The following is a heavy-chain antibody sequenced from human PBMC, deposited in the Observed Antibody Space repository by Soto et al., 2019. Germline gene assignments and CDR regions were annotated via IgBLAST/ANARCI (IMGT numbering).Heavy chain of an antibody. CDR1: GGTFSSYA. D-gene: IGHD1-26*01. Sequence: GASVNVSCKASGGTFSSYAISWVRQAPGQGLEWMGGIIPIFGTANYAQKFQGRVTITADESTSTAYMELSSLRSEDTAVYYCARDLERYSGSSNWFDPWGQGTLVTVSS. CDR2: IIPIFGTA. CDR3: ARDLERYSGSSNWFDP. V-gene: IGHV1-69*13. J-gene: IGHJ5*02.